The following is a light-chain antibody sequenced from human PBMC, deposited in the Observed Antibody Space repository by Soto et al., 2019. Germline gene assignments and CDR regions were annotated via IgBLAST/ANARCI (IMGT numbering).Light chain of an antibody. V-gene: IGLV2-8*01. CDR1: SSDVGGYNY. CDR2: DVY. CDR3: SSYAGTHIV. J-gene: IGLJ1*01. Sequence: QSALTQPPSASGSPGQSVTISCTGTSSDVGGYNYVSWYQQYPGKAPKLMIYDVYKRPSGVPDRFSGSKSGNTASLTVSGLQAEDEADYYCSSYAGTHIVFGTGTKLTVL.